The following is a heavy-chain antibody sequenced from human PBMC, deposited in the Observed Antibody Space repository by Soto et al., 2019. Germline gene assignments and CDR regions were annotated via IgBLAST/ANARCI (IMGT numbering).Heavy chain of an antibody. CDR2: IIPIFGTA. J-gene: IGHJ5*02. D-gene: IGHD2-2*01. CDR3: ARAGCSSTSCSRLADNWFDP. Sequence: QVQLVQSGAEVKKPGSSVKVSCKASGGTFSSYAISWVRQAPGQGLEWMGGIIPIFGTANYAQKFQGRVTMTADESTSTAYMELSSLRSEDTAVYYCARAGCSSTSCSRLADNWFDPWGQGTLVTVSS. V-gene: IGHV1-69*01. CDR1: GGTFSSYA.